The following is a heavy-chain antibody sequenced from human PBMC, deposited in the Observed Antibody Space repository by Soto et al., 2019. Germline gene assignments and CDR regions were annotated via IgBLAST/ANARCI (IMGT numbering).Heavy chain of an antibody. CDR3: ARHPGEQLVAKNSIHAFDI. Sequence: GESLKISCKGSGYSFTSYWIGWVRQMPGKGLEWMGIIYPGDSDTRYSPSFQGQVTISADKSISTAYLQWSSLKASDPAMYYCARHPGEQLVAKNSIHAFDIWGQGTMVTVSS. CDR2: IYPGDSDT. CDR1: GYSFTSYW. J-gene: IGHJ3*02. V-gene: IGHV5-51*01. D-gene: IGHD6-6*01.